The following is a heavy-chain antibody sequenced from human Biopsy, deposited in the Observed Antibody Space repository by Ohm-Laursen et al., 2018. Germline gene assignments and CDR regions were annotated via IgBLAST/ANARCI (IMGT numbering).Heavy chain of an antibody. CDR3: ARETPTGIPFNWFDP. Sequence: QTLSLTCAISGDSISNKDAAWDWIRRPPSRGLEWLGRTYYRTQWFFDYAVFVRSRISIKPDTSKNQFSLELNSVTPEDTAVYFCARETPTGIPFNWFDPWGQGTLVTVSS. CDR1: GDSISNKDAA. CDR2: TYYRTQWFF. J-gene: IGHJ5*02. V-gene: IGHV6-1*01. D-gene: IGHD1-1*01.